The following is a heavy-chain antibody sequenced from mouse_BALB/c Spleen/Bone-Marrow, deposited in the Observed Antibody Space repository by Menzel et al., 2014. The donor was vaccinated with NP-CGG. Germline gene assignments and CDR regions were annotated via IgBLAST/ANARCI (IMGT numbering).Heavy chain of an antibody. CDR1: GYTFTSYS. Sequence: QVHVKQSGAELVRPGASVKLSCKASGYTFTSYSLNWVKQRAGQGLEWIGEINPSHGGTNFNEKFKSKATLTVDKSSSTAYMQLSSLTSEDAAVYYRTRYGNYYLDYWGQGTTLTVSS. J-gene: IGHJ2*01. D-gene: IGHD2-1*01. CDR3: TRYGNYYLDY. V-gene: IGHV1S81*02. CDR2: INPSHGGT.